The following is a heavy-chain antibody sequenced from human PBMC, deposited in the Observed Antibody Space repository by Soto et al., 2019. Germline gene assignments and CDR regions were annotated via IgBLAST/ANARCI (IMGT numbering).Heavy chain of an antibody. Sequence: ASVKVSCKASGYTFTSYDIYWVRQATGQGLEWMGWMNPNTGNSGYAQKFQGRVTMTSDTSISTAHMELSSLRSEDTAVYYCARRAETNGWNGFGADKYYFDYWGQGTLVTVSS. CDR2: MNPNTGNS. CDR1: GYTFTSYD. D-gene: IGHD1-1*01. J-gene: IGHJ4*02. V-gene: IGHV1-8*01. CDR3: ARRAETNGWNGFGADKYYFDY.